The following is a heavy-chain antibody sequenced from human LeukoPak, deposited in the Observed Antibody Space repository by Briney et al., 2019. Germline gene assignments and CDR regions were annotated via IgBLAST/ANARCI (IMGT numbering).Heavy chain of an antibody. V-gene: IGHV4-39*01. J-gene: IGHJ4*02. CDR1: GGSISSSSYY. CDR3: ARRRSSSFFDY. Sequence: SETLSLTCTVSGGSISSSSYYWGWIRQPPGKGLEWIGSIYYSGSTYHNPSLKSRVTISVDTSKNQFSLKLSSVTAADTAVYYCARRRSSSFFDYWGQGTLVTVSS. D-gene: IGHD6-6*01. CDR2: IYYSGST.